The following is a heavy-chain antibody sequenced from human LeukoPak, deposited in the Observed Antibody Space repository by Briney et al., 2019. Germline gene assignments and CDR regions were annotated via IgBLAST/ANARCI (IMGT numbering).Heavy chain of an antibody. J-gene: IGHJ4*02. D-gene: IGHD3-10*01. CDR3: ARDARFWYGSGSDGY. Sequence: ASVKLSCKASGYTVSGYYMHWVRQAPRHGLEWRGWINPNSGGTNYAQKFQGRVTMTRDTSISTAYMELSRLRSDDTAVYYWARDARFWYGSGSDGYWGQGTLVTVSS. V-gene: IGHV1-2*02. CDR2: INPNSGGT. CDR1: GYTVSGYY.